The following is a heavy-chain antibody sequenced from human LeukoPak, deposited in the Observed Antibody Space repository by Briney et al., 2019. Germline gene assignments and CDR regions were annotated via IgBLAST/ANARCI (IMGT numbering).Heavy chain of an antibody. V-gene: IGHV3-23*01. CDR3: AKDLRRAYYYDSSGYYNY. D-gene: IGHD3-22*01. J-gene: IGHJ4*02. CDR2: ISGSGGST. Sequence: GGSLRLSCAASGFTFSSYAMSGVRQAPGKGLEWVSAISGSGGSTYYADSVKGRFTISRDNSKNTLYLQMNSLRAEDTAVYYCAKDLRRAYYYDSSGYYNYWGQGTLVTVSS. CDR1: GFTFSSYA.